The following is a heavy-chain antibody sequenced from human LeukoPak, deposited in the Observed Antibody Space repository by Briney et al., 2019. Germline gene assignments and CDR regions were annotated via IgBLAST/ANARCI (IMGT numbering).Heavy chain of an antibody. CDR1: GFTFDDYG. Sequence: GGSLRLSCAASGFTFDDYGVSWVRQAPGKGLEWVSSISSSSSYIYYADSVKGRFTISRDNAKNSLYLQMNSLRAEDTAVYYCARVHSSSGDYWGQGTLVTVSS. D-gene: IGHD6-6*01. CDR2: ISSSSSYI. J-gene: IGHJ4*02. V-gene: IGHV3-21*01. CDR3: ARVHSSSGDY.